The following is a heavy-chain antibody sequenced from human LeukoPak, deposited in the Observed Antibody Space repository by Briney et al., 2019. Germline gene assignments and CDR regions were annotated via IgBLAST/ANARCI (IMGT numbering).Heavy chain of an antibody. Sequence: PGGSLRLSCAASGFTFSSYSMNWVRQAPGKGLEWVSSISSSSSYIYYADSVKGRFTVSRDNAKNSLYLQMNSLRAEDTAVYYCARDFLVGAFDIWGQGTMVTVSS. D-gene: IGHD2-2*01. CDR1: GFTFSSYS. V-gene: IGHV3-21*01. CDR2: ISSSSSYI. CDR3: ARDFLVGAFDI. J-gene: IGHJ3*02.